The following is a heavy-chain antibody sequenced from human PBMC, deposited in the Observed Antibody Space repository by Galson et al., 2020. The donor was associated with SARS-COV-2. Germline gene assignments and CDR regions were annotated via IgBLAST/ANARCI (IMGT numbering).Heavy chain of an antibody. J-gene: IGHJ6*02. D-gene: IGHD6-19*01. CDR3: ARDHIGDIEFDSSGPAGYGMDV. CDR1: GYRFTAYG. V-gene: IGHV1-18*01. Sequence: ASVKVSCQASGYRFTAYGLSWVRHVPGQGREWMGWISRNNGNTMYSQKLQGRVTIGTDTSTSTAYMELRSLRSDDTAVYYCARDHIGDIEFDSSGPAGYGMDVWGQGTTVTVSS. CDR2: ISRNNGNT.